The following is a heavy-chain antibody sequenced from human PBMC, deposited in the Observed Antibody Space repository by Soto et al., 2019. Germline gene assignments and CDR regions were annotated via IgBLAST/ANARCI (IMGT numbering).Heavy chain of an antibody. Sequence: QVQLQQWGAGLLKPSETLSLTCAVYGGSFSGYYWTWIRQSPEKGLEWIGEVNHSGTTYYNPSLKTRVTISVQTPNNQFSLKMSSVTAADTDVYYCARGIGYCSSINCYSSRRLRFDSWGQGTLVTVSS. J-gene: IGHJ4*02. V-gene: IGHV4-34*01. CDR2: VNHSGTT. D-gene: IGHD2-2*01. CDR3: ARGIGYCSSINCYSSRRLRFDS. CDR1: GGSFSGYY.